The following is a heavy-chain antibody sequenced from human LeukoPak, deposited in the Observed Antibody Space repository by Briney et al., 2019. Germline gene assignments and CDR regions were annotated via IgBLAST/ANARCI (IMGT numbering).Heavy chain of an antibody. CDR2: IYYSGST. V-gene: IGHV4-39*01. CDR1: GGSISSSSYY. J-gene: IGHJ5*02. Sequence: SETLSLTCTVSGGSISSSSYYWGWIRQPPGKGLEWIGSIYYSGSTNYNPSLKSRVTISVDTSKNQFSLKLSSVTAADTAVYYCARQVYKWLLPNWFDPWGQGTLVTVSS. D-gene: IGHD3-22*01. CDR3: ARQVYKWLLPNWFDP.